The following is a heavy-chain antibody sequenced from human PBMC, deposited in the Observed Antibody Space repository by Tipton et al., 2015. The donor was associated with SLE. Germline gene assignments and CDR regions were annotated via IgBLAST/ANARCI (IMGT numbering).Heavy chain of an antibody. D-gene: IGHD6-13*01. J-gene: IGHJ4*02. Sequence: TLSLTCTVSGGSISSYYLSWIRQPPGKGLEWIEYIYYSGSTNYNPPLQSRVTISLDTSKNQFSLKLSPVTAADTAVYYCAVSGYSSSWYYFDYWGQGTLVTVSS. CDR3: AVSGYSSSWYYFDY. CDR2: IYYSGST. CDR1: GGSISSYY. V-gene: IGHV4-59*01.